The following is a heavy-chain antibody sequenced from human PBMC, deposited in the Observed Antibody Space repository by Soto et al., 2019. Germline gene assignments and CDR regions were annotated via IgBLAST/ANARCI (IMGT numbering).Heavy chain of an antibody. CDR2: INHSGST. V-gene: IGHV4-34*01. CDR3: ARNDGTYDFWSGYYEYYFDY. D-gene: IGHD3-3*01. J-gene: IGHJ4*02. CDR1: GGSFSGYY. Sequence: SETLSLTCAVYGGSFSGYYWSWIRQPPGKGLEWIGEINHSGSTNYNPSLKSRVTISVDTSKNQFSLKLSSVTAADTAVYYCARNDGTYDFWSGYYEYYFDYWGQGNLVTVSS.